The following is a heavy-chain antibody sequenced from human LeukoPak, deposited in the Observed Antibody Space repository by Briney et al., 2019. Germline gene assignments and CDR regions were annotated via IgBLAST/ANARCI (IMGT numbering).Heavy chain of an antibody. CDR3: AKDISGSSGSYYRFGYFDY. V-gene: IGHV3-23*01. CDR2: ISGSGGST. D-gene: IGHD1-26*01. J-gene: IGHJ4*02. CDR1: GFTFSSYA. Sequence: GGSLRLSCAASGFTFSSYAMSWVRQAPGKGLEWVSAISGSGGSTYYADSVKGRFTISRDDSKNTLYLQMNSLRAEDTAVYYCAKDISGSSGSYYRFGYFDYWGQGTLVTVSS.